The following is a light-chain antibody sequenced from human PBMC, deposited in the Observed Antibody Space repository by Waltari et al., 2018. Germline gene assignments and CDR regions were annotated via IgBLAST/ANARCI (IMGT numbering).Light chain of an antibody. V-gene: IGLV3-21*02. CDR3: QVWDSSSDPDYV. Sequence: SYVLTQPPSVSVAPGQTARITCGGNNIGSNSVHWYQQKPGQAPVLVVYDDSDRPSGFPERFSGSNSGNTATLTISRVEAGDEADYYCQVWDSSSDPDYVFGTGTKVTVL. CDR2: DDS. J-gene: IGLJ1*01. CDR1: NIGSNS.